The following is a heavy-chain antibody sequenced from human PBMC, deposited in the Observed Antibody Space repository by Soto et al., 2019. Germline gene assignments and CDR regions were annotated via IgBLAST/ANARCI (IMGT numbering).Heavy chain of an antibody. D-gene: IGHD3-22*01. V-gene: IGHV3-30-3*01. CDR2: ISDDGSNK. J-gene: IGHJ4*02. CDR3: CSGYYSSPDY. CDR1: GFTFSSYV. Sequence: QVQLVESGGGVVQPGRSLRLSCAASGFTFSSYVMHWVRQAPGKGLEWVAVISDDGSNKYYADSVKGRFTISRDNSKNTLYLQMNSLRDEDTAVYYCCSGYYSSPDYWGQGTLVTVSS.